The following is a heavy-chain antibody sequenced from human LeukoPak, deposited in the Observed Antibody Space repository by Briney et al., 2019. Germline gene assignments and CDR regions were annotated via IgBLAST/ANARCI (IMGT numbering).Heavy chain of an antibody. Sequence: GGSLRLSCAASGFTFSSYGMSWVRQAPGKGLEWVSAISGSGGSTYYADSVKGRFTISRDNAKNSLYLQMNSLRAEDTAVYYCARDNRQLWGYSYYYMDVWGKGTTVTISS. D-gene: IGHD5-18*01. CDR2: ISGSGGST. CDR3: ARDNRQLWGYSYYYMDV. CDR1: GFTFSSYG. V-gene: IGHV3-23*01. J-gene: IGHJ6*03.